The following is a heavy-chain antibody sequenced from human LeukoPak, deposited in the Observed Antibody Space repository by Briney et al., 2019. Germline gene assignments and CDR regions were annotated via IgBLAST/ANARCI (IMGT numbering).Heavy chain of an antibody. D-gene: IGHD6-13*01. CDR1: GYMFTSNA. CDR3: ARVTAAEAFDI. CDR2: IGPYSGHT. J-gene: IGHJ3*02. Sequence: ASVKVSCKVSGYMFTSNALSWVRQAPGQGLEWMGRIGPYSGHTNYAQRLQGRVTMTTDTSTSTAYMELRSPTSDDTAVYYCARVTAAEAFDIWGQGTMVTVSS. V-gene: IGHV1-18*01.